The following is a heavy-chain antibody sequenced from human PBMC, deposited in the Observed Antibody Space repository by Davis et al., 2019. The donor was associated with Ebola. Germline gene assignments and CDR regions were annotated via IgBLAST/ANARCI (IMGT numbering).Heavy chain of an antibody. CDR2: INPNSGGT. J-gene: IGHJ4*02. CDR3: ARGFSSGNYRFYFDY. Sequence: ASVKVSCKASGYTFTGYYIHWVRQAPGQGLEWMGWINPNSGGTNFAQIFQGRVTMTRDTSISTAYMELSRLGSDDTAVYYCARGFSSGNYRFYFDYWGQGTLVTVSS. D-gene: IGHD1-26*01. V-gene: IGHV1-2*02. CDR1: GYTFTGYY.